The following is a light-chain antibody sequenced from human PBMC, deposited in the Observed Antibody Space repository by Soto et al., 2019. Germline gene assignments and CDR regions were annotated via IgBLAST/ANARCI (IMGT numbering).Light chain of an antibody. CDR2: AAS. Sequence: DIQMTQSPSSLSASVGDRVTITCRASQSISSYLNWYQQKPGKAPKLLIYAASSLQSEVPSRFSGSVSGTDFTLTISSLQPEDFATYYCQQSYSTPPLTFGGGTKVEIK. CDR1: QSISSY. V-gene: IGKV1-39*01. CDR3: QQSYSTPPLT. J-gene: IGKJ4*01.